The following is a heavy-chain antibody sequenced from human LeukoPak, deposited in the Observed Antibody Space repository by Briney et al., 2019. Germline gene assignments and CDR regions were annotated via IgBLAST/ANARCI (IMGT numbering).Heavy chain of an antibody. V-gene: IGHV1-3*01. CDR3: ARALLRYFDFDY. CDR2: INADNGNT. CDR1: GYTSTSYA. Sequence: ASVKVSCKAPGYTSTSYAMHWVRQAPGQRLEWMGWINADNGNTKYSQKFQGRVTITRDTSASTTYMELSRLRSEDTAVYYCARALLRYFDFDYWGQGTLVTVSS. D-gene: IGHD3-9*01. J-gene: IGHJ4*02.